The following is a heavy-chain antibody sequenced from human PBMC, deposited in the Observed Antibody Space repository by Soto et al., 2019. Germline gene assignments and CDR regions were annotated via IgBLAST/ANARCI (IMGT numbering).Heavy chain of an antibody. J-gene: IGHJ5*02. D-gene: IGHD6-13*01. CDR1: GGSFSGYY. V-gene: IGHV4-34*01. CDR2: INHSGST. CDR3: ARTINYSSSWYGWFDP. Sequence: QVQLQQWGAGLLKPSETLSLTCAVYGGSFSGYYWSWIRQPPGKGLEWIGEINHSGSTNYNPSLKSRVTISVGTSKNQFPLKLSSVTAADTAVYYCARTINYSSSWYGWFDPWGQGTLVTVSS.